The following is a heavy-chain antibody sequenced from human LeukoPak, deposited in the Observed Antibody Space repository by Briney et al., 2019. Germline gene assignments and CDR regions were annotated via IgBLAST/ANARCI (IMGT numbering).Heavy chain of an antibody. Sequence: GGSLRLSCAASGFNFASNWMHWVRQTPGKGLMWVSRINSGGSGTSYADSVEGRFTISRDNAKNTLYLQMNSLRAEDTAVYYCARGPNSNWSGLDFWGQGTLPTVSS. V-gene: IGHV3-74*01. CDR3: ARGPNSNWSGLDF. CDR1: GFNFASNW. D-gene: IGHD6-6*01. CDR2: INSGGSGT. J-gene: IGHJ4*02.